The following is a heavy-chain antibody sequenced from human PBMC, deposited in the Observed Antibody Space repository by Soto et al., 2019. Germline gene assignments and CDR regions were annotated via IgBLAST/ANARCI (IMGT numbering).Heavy chain of an antibody. V-gene: IGHV3-30*18. D-gene: IGHD6-19*01. CDR3: AKGGRQWLVTSDFNY. J-gene: IGHJ4*02. CDR2: VSHDGRNT. CDR1: GFTFSDYA. Sequence: VQLVESGGGVVQPGRSLRLSCAASGFTFSDYAMHWVRQAPGKGLEWVAVVSHDGRNTHYADSVKGRFTISRDSSKXXVSLEXXXXXXXDXAVYYCAKGGRQWLVTSDFNYWGQGALVTVSS.